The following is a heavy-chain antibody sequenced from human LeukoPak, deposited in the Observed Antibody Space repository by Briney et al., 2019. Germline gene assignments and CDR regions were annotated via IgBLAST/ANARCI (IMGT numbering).Heavy chain of an antibody. Sequence: GRSLRLSCAASGFTFSSYGMHWVRQAPGKGLEWVAVIWYDGSNKCYADSVKGRFTISRDNSKNTLYLQMNSLRAEDTAVYYCARESSDYYYYYYMDVWGKGTTVTVSS. CDR2: IWYDGSNK. J-gene: IGHJ6*03. CDR3: ARESSDYYYYYYMDV. V-gene: IGHV3-33*01. CDR1: GFTFSSYG.